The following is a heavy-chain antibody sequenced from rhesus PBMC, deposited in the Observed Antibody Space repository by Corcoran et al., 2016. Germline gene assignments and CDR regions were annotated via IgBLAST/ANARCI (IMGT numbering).Heavy chain of an antibody. CDR3: ARPLPFEGVQYNSLDF. D-gene: IGHD3-34*01. J-gene: IGHJ5-2*02. V-gene: IGHV4-143*01. CDR2: IYGNGAIT. Sequence: QVQLQASGPGLVKPSETLSLTCTVSGGSISGSYYWTWIRPPPGTGPEWIGGIYGNGAITYNNPSLKSRVIISKDTSKNQFSLKLSSVTAADTAVYFCARPLPFEGVQYNSLDFWGRGVLVTVSS. CDR1: GGSISGSYY.